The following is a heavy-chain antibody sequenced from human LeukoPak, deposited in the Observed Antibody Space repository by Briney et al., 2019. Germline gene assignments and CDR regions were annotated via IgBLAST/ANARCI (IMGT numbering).Heavy chain of an antibody. D-gene: IGHD3-22*01. V-gene: IGHV3-30*04. J-gene: IGHJ4*02. CDR1: GFTFSSYA. CDR3: ARDPPLYDSSGYYPFY. Sequence: GGSLRLSCAASGFTFSSYAMHWVRQAPGKGLEWVAVISYDGSNKYYADSVKGQFTIFRDNSKNTLYLQMNSLRAEDTAVYYCARDPPLYDSSGYYPFYWGQGTLVTVSS. CDR2: ISYDGSNK.